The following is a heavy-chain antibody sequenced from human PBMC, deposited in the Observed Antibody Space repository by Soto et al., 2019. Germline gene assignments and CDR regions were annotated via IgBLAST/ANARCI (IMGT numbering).Heavy chain of an antibody. D-gene: IGHD1-1*01. V-gene: IGHV1-8*01. Sequence: VQLVQSGAEVKKPGASVKVSCKASGYTFTNHDITWVRQATGQGPEWLGWMNPDSGDTGYAQNFQGRVTMTLDTSISTAYMELSSLTSKDTAVYYCARVGGNWNDDYFDYWGQGTLVTVSS. CDR2: MNPDSGDT. CDR3: ARVGGNWNDDYFDY. CDR1: GYTFTNHD. J-gene: IGHJ4*02.